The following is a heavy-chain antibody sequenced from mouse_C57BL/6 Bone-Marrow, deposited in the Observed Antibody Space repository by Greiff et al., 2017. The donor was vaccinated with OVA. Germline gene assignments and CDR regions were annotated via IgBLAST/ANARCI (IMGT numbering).Heavy chain of an antibody. J-gene: IGHJ3*01. D-gene: IGHD1-1*01. CDR1: GYTFTSYW. CDR3: ARSLFYGSSPY. CDR2: IHPTSGST. V-gene: IGHV1-64*01. Sequence: QVQLQQPGAELVKPGASVKLSCKASGYTFTSYWMHWVKQRPGQGLEWIGVIHPTSGSTNYNEKFKSKATLTVDKSSSTAYMHHSSLTSEDSAVYYCARSLFYGSSPYWGQGTLVTVSA.